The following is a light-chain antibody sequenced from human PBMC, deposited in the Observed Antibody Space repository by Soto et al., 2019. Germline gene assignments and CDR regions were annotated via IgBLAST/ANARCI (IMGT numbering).Light chain of an antibody. V-gene: IGLV1-47*01. CDR1: SSNIGSNY. CDR3: AAWDDRLRGLYV. Sequence: QSVLTQPPSASGTPGQRVTISCSGSSSNIGSNYVYWYQQLPGTAPKLLIYRNNQRLSGVPDRFSGSKSGTSASLAISGLRSEDEAEYYCAAWDDRLRGLYVFGSGTKVTVL. J-gene: IGLJ1*01. CDR2: RNN.